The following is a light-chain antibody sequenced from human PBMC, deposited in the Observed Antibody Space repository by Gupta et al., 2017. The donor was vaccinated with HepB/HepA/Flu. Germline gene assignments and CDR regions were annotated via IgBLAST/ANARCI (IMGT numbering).Light chain of an antibody. CDR3: NSYTTNRIYV. V-gene: IGLV2-14*03. J-gene: IGLJ1*01. CDR2: DVS. Sequence: QSALTQPASVSGSPGQSITISCTGSSSDVGAYDYVSWYQQHAGKAPKLIIYDVSVRPSGVSIRFSGSKSGNTASLTISVLQAEDEADYFCNSYTTNRIYVFGTGTEVTVL. CDR1: SSDVGAYDY.